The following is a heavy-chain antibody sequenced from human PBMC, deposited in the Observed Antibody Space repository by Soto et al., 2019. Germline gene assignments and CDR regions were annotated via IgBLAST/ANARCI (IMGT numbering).Heavy chain of an antibody. Sequence: GGSLRLSCTASGFTFGDYAMSWFRQAPGKGLEWVGFIRSKAYGGTTEYAASVKGRFTISRDDSKSIAYLQMNSLKTEDTAVYYCTRDGLGYCSSTSCYGFDPWGQGTLVTVSS. CDR2: IRSKAYGGTT. CDR3: TRDGLGYCSSTSCYGFDP. D-gene: IGHD2-2*01. J-gene: IGHJ5*02. CDR1: GFTFGDYA. V-gene: IGHV3-49*03.